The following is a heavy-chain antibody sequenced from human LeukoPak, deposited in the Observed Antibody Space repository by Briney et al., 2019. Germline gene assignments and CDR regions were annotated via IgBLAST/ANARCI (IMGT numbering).Heavy chain of an antibody. CDR3: TTTYYDYVWGSYRYVDY. CDR2: IKSKTDGGTT. Sequence: GGSLRLSCAASGFTFSNAWMSWVRQAPGKGLEWVGRIKSKTDGGTTDYAAPVKGRFTISRDDSKNTLYLQMNSLKPEDTAVYYCTTTYYDYVWGSYRYVDYWGQGTLVTVSS. CDR1: GFTFSNAW. J-gene: IGHJ4*02. D-gene: IGHD3-16*02. V-gene: IGHV3-15*01.